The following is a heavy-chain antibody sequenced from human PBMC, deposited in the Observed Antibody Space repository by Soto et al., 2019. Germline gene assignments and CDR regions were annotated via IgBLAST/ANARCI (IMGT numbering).Heavy chain of an antibody. CDR3: ARDPNDYGWFDP. CDR2: IDSGGST. J-gene: IGHJ5*02. CDR1: GFTVSSNY. Sequence: EVQLVESGGGLVQPGVSLRLSCAASGFTVSSNYMSWVRQAPGKGLEWVSVIDSGGSTYYADSVKGRFTISRDNSKNTLYLQMTSLRAEDTAVYYCARDPNDYGWFDPWGQGTLVTVSS. D-gene: IGHD4-17*01. V-gene: IGHV3-66*01.